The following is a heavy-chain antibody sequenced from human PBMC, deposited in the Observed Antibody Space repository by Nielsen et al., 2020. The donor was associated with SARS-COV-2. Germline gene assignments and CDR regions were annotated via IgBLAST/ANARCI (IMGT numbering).Heavy chain of an antibody. V-gene: IGHV1-18*01. CDR2: ISASSGNT. CDR1: GYSFSRYP. D-gene: IGHD1-26*01. CDR3: ARDLWWELPDF. J-gene: IGHJ4*02. Sequence: ASVKVSCKASGYSFSRYPMNWVRQAPGQGLEILGWISASSGNTNYAPKLLGRVTMTTDTSTSTAYIELRSLTYADTAVYYCARDLWWELPDFWGQGTLVTVSS.